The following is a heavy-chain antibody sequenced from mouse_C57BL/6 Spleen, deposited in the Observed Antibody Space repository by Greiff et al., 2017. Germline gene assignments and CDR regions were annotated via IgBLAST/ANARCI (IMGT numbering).Heavy chain of an antibody. Sequence: VQLQQSGPELVKPGASVKISCKASGYAFSSSWMNWVKQRPGKGLEWIGRIYPGDGDTNYNGKFKGKATLTADKSSSTAYMQLSSLTSEDSAVYFCARGDYGSRYGWDYWGQGTTLTVSS. D-gene: IGHD1-1*01. CDR3: ARGDYGSRYGWDY. CDR1: GYAFSSSW. CDR2: IYPGDGDT. V-gene: IGHV1-82*01. J-gene: IGHJ2*01.